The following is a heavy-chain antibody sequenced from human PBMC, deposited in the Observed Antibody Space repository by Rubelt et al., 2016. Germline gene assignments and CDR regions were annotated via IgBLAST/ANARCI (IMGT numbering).Heavy chain of an antibody. J-gene: IGHJ4*02. Sequence: QLQLQESGPGLVKPSETLPLTCTVSGGSISRSSYYWGWIRQPPGKGLEWIGSIYYSGSTYYNPSLKSRVTISVDTSKNQSSLKRSFVTAADTAVYFCARPNYSNYCFDSWGQGTLVTVSS. CDR1: GGSISRSSYY. CDR2: IYYSGST. D-gene: IGHD4-11*01. CDR3: ARPNYSNYCFDS. V-gene: IGHV4-39*01.